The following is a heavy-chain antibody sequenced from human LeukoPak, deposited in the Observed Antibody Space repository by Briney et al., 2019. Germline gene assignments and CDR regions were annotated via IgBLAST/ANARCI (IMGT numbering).Heavy chain of an antibody. CDR2: VYYSGST. V-gene: IGHV4-59*08. Sequence: SETLSLTCTVTGLSFELYFWSWIRQPPGKGLEWVGYVYYSGSTDYSPSLESRLTISADTSKNQFSLKLRSVTAADTAVYYCASHRRSHGSEYWGQGTLVTVSS. J-gene: IGHJ4*02. CDR3: ASHRRSHGSEY. CDR1: GLSFELYF. D-gene: IGHD3-10*01.